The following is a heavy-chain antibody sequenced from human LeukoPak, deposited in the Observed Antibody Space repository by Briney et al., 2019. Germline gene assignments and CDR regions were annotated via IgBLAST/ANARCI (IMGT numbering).Heavy chain of an antibody. CDR3: ARDYGSGSYYTGY. CDR1: GFTVSSNY. V-gene: IGHV3-53*01. Sequence: GGSLRLSCAASGFTVSSNYMSWVRQAPGKGLEWVALIHSGGSTYYADSVKGRFTISRDNSKNTMYLQMNSLRAEDTAVYYCARDYGSGSYYTGYWGQGTLVTVSS. J-gene: IGHJ4*02. D-gene: IGHD3-10*01. CDR2: IHSGGST.